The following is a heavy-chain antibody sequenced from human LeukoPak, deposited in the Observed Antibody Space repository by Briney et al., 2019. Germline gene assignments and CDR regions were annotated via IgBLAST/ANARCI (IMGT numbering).Heavy chain of an antibody. Sequence: SETLSLTCTVSGYSIGSHYWNWLRQPPGKGLEWIGYIFYVGSTNYKPSLKSRVTISVDTSKNQFSLKLNSVTAADTAVYYCARDYYDSRGEAFDIWGQGTMVTVSS. V-gene: IGHV4-59*11. CDR2: IFYVGST. CDR1: GYSIGSHY. CDR3: ARDYYDSRGEAFDI. D-gene: IGHD3-22*01. J-gene: IGHJ3*02.